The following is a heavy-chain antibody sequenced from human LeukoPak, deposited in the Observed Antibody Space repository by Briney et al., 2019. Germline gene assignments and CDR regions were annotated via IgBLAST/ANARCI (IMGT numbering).Heavy chain of an antibody. D-gene: IGHD5-18*01. Sequence: ASVKVSCKASGGTFSSYAISWVRQAPGQGLERMGGIIPIFGTANYAQKFQGRVTITTDESTSTAYMELSSLRSEDTAVYYCARVKWYSYGYGPPYYFDYWGQGTLVTVSS. V-gene: IGHV1-69*05. J-gene: IGHJ4*02. CDR2: IIPIFGTA. CDR1: GGTFSSYA. CDR3: ARVKWYSYGYGPPYYFDY.